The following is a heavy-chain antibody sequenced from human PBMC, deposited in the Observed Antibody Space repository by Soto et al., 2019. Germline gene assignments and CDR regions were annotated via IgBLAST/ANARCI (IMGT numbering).Heavy chain of an antibody. V-gene: IGHV4-31*03. CDR1: GGAISSGGYY. Sequence: PSETLSLTCTVSGGAISSGGYYWSWIRQHPGKGLEWSGYISYSGSTYYSPTLKSRVTIPVDTAKNQFSLKLSSVHAVHTALYYCARTSTTMRVVKYWGQGTLVAVCS. J-gene: IGHJ4*02. CDR3: ARTSTTMRVVKY. D-gene: IGHD3-22*01. CDR2: ISYSGST.